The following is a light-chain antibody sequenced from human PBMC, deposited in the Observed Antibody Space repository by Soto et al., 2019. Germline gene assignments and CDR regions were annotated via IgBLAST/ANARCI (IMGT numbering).Light chain of an antibody. J-gene: IGLJ1*01. CDR1: SSNIGAGYD. CDR3: QSYDSSLSGYV. CDR2: DNN. V-gene: IGLV1-40*01. Sequence: QSALTQPPSLSGAPGQRVTISCTGSSSNIGAGYDVHWYQQLPGTAPKLLIYDNNDRPSGVPDRFSGSKSGTSASLAISWLQAEDEADYYCQSYDSSLSGYVFGAGTKVTVL.